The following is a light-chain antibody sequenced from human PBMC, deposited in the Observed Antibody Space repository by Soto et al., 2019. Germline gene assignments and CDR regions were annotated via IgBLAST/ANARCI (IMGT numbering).Light chain of an antibody. V-gene: IGLV2-14*01. CDR1: SSDVGGYNY. Sequence: QSALTQPASVSGSPGQSITISCTRTSSDVGGYNYVSWYQQHPGKAPKLMIYEVSNRPSGVSNRFSGSKSGNTASLTISGLQAEYEADYYCSSYTSSSLFVFGTGTKLTVL. CDR3: SSYTSSSLFV. J-gene: IGLJ1*01. CDR2: EVS.